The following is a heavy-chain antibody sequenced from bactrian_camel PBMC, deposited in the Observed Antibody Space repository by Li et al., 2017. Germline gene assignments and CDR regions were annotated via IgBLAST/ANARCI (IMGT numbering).Heavy chain of an antibody. D-gene: IGHD5*01. J-gene: IGHJ4*01. CDR1: GFTFGDYC. CDR2: ITSGSSST. CDR3: ATTPISLGGYEYNY. Sequence: VQLVESGGGLVQPGGSLRLSCAASGFTFGDYCMNWYRQGPGKGLEWVSGITSGSSSTYYADSVKGRFTISRDNAKNTVYLQMNSLKSEDTALYFCATTPISLGGYEYNYWGRGTQVTVS. V-gene: IGHV3S40*01.